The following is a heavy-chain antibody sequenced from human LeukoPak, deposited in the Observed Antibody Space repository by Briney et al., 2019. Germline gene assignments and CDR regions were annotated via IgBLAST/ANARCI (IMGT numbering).Heavy chain of an antibody. D-gene: IGHD6-19*01. J-gene: IGHJ4*02. CDR2: ISGDGGST. Sequence: GGSLRLSCAAPGFMFHDYAIHWVRHAPGQGLDWVSLISGDGGSTFYADSVKGRFTISRDNSKNSLYLQMNSLRSDDTALYYCARESESSGWYDYWGQGTLVTVSS. CDR3: ARESESSGWYDY. V-gene: IGHV3-43*02. CDR1: GFMFHDYA.